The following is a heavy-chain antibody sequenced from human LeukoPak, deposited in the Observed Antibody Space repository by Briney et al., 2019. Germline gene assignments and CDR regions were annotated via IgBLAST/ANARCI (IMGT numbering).Heavy chain of an antibody. Sequence: GGSLRLSCAASGFTFSSYSMNWVRQAPGKGLEWVSSISSSSSYIYYADSVKGRFTISRDNAKNSLYLQMNSLRAEDTAVYYCARWVSLHYESSGYYYVGYYYYGMDVWGQGTTVTVSS. CDR1: GFTFSSYS. V-gene: IGHV3-21*01. D-gene: IGHD3-22*01. CDR2: ISSSSSYI. CDR3: ARWVSLHYESSGYYYVGYYYYGMDV. J-gene: IGHJ6*02.